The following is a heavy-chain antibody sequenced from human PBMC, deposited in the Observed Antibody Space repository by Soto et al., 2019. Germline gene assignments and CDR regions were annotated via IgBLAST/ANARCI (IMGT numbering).Heavy chain of an antibody. CDR1: GFTVSSYA. D-gene: IGHD2-15*01. Sequence: EVQLLESGGGLVQPGGSLRLSCAASGFTVSSYAMSWVRQAPGKGLEWVSTISGGGDGAYYADSVKGHFTISRDNSKNTLYLQMNSLRAEDTAIYYCAKKGLGSLKTYCSGSGCHYAFAIWGQGTMVTVSS. V-gene: IGHV3-23*01. J-gene: IGHJ3*02. CDR3: AKKGLGSLKTYCSGSGCHYAFAI. CDR2: ISGGGDGA.